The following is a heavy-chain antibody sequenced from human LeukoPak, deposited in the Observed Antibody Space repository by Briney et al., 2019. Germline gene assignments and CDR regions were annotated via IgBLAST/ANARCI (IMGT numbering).Heavy chain of an antibody. CDR2: TYYSGST. J-gene: IGHJ4*02. V-gene: IGHV4-39*01. CDR3: ASITGRFLEFHFDY. Sequence: PSETLSLTCTVSGGSISSSSYYWGWIRQPPGKGLEWIGSTYYSGSTYYNPSLKSRVTISVDTSKNQFSLKLSSVTAADTAVYYCASITGRFLEFHFDYWGQGTLVTISS. CDR1: GGSISSSSYY. D-gene: IGHD3-3*01.